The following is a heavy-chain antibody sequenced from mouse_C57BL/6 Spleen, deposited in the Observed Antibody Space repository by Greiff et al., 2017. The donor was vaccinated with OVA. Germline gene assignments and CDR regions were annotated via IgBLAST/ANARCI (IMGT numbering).Heavy chain of an antibody. CDR3: ARSGGDDFFDY. CDR2: LDPSDSYT. D-gene: IGHD2-13*01. V-gene: IGHV1-59*01. Sequence: QVQLQQPGAELVRPGPSVKLSCKASGYTFTSYWMHWVKQRPGQGLEWIGVLDPSDSYTNYNQKFKGKATLTVDTSSSTAYMQLSSLTSEDSAVDDCARSGGDDFFDYWGQGTTLTVSS. CDR1: GYTFTSYW. J-gene: IGHJ2*01.